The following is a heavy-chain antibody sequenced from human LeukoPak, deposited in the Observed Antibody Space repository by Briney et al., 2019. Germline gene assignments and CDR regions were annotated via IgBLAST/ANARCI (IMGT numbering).Heavy chain of an antibody. CDR2: IYGGGST. J-gene: IGHJ3*02. CDR3: ATTWGVAFDI. Sequence: GGSLRLSCAASGFTVSTNYMSWVRQAPGKGLEWISVIYGGGSTYYADSVKGRFTISRDNSKNTLYLQVNSLRAGDTAVYYCATTWGVAFDIWGQGTLVTVSS. V-gene: IGHV3-53*01. D-gene: IGHD3-16*01. CDR1: GFTVSTNY.